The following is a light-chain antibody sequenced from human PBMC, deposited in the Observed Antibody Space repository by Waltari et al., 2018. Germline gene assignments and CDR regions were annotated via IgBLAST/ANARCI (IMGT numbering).Light chain of an antibody. CDR1: SSNIGADND. V-gene: IGLV1-40*01. Sequence: QSVLTQPPSVSGAPGQRVTISCTGSSSNIGADNDVNWYQHLPGTAPKLLIYGNSDRPSGVPDRFSGSKSGTSASLAITGLQAEDEADYYCQSFDSSLSGGVVFGGGTKLTVL. CDR3: QSFDSSLSGGVV. J-gene: IGLJ2*01. CDR2: GNS.